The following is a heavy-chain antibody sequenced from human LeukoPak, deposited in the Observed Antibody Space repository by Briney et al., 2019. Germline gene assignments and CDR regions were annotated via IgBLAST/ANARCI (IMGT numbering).Heavy chain of an antibody. CDR3: ARDRARGVIITGFDY. CDR1: GFSISSHW. V-gene: IGHV3-7*01. D-gene: IGHD3-10*01. Sequence: LSGGSLRLSCVASGFSISSHWMSWVRQAPWKGLEWVASLKEDVSARNLVDSVKGRFTISRDNSKNTLYLQMNSLRAEDTAVYYCARDRARGVIITGFDYWGQGTLVTVSS. J-gene: IGHJ4*02. CDR2: LKEDVSAR.